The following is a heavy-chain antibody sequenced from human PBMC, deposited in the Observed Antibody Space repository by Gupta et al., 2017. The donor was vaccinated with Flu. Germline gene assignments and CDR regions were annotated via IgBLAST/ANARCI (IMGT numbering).Heavy chain of an antibody. D-gene: IGHD6-13*01. Sequence: QVQLQQWGAGLLKPSETLSLTCAVYGGSFSGYYWSWIRQPPGKGLEWIGEINHSGSTNYNPSLKSRVTISVDTSKNQFSLKLSSVTAADTAVYYCARSNSSHARIDYWGQGTLVTVSS. CDR2: INHSGST. CDR3: ARSNSSHARIDY. CDR1: GGSFSGYY. V-gene: IGHV4-34*01. J-gene: IGHJ4*02.